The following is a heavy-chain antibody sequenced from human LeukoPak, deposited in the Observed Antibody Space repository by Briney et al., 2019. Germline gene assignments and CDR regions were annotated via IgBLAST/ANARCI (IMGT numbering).Heavy chain of an antibody. V-gene: IGHV1-2*06. Sequence: GASVKVSCKASEYTFTAYYIHWVRQAPGQGLEWMGRINPTSGDTNYAQKFQGRVTMTRDTSISTAYMELRRLRSDDTAVYYCARAYYYDSSAYYYDYWGQGTLVTVSS. CDR2: INPTSGDT. D-gene: IGHD3-22*01. CDR3: ARAYYYDSSAYYYDY. J-gene: IGHJ4*02. CDR1: EYTFTAYY.